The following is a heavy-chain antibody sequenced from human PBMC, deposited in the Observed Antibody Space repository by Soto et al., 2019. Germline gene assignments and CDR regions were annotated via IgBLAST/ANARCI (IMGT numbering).Heavy chain of an antibody. Sequence: EVQLVESGGGLVKPGGSLRLSCVASGFTFSRYSMNWVRQAPGKGLEWVSSVSDSSNYIYYADSVEGRFTISRDNAKNSVYLQMNSLRADDTAIYYCATDSTAWSSFDYWGHGTLVTVSS. CDR1: GFTFSRYS. D-gene: IGHD3-22*01. V-gene: IGHV3-21*02. CDR3: ATDSTAWSSFDY. CDR2: VSDSSNYI. J-gene: IGHJ4*01.